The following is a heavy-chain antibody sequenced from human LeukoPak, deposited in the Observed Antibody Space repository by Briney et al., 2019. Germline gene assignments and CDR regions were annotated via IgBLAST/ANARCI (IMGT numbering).Heavy chain of an antibody. D-gene: IGHD4-17*01. CDR1: GGSFSGYY. CDR3: ARWVTTGYNWFDP. J-gene: IGHJ5*02. V-gene: IGHV4-34*01. Sequence: SGTLSLTCAVYGGSFSGYYWNWIRQPPGKGLEWIGEINHSGSTNYNPSLKSRVTISVDTSKNQFSLKLSSVTAADTAVYYCARWVTTGYNWFDPWGQGTLVTVSS. CDR2: INHSGST.